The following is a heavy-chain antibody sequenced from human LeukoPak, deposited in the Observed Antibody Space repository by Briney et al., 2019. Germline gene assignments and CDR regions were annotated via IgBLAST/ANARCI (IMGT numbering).Heavy chain of an antibody. CDR3: ATQQQLVL. Sequence: GGSLRLSCAASGFTLSRYWMYWVRQAPGKGLVWVSRVDSDGSGTAYADSVRGRFTISRDNSKNTLYLQMNTLRAEDTAVYYCATQQQLVLWGQGTLVTVSS. D-gene: IGHD6-13*01. CDR1: GFTLSRYW. CDR2: VDSDGSGT. V-gene: IGHV3-74*01. J-gene: IGHJ4*02.